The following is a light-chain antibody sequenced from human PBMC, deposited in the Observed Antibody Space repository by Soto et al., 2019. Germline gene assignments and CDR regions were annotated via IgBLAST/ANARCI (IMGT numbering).Light chain of an antibody. V-gene: IGLV2-14*01. CDR2: EVR. Sequence: QSVLTQPASVSGSPGQSITISCSGTSRDIGAYNLVSWYQQPPGKAPKLLIYEVRNRPSGISYRFSGSKSGTTASLTISSLLPEDEADYYCSTYTSRSTLVFGGGTKVTAL. CDR1: SRDIGAYNL. J-gene: IGLJ2*01. CDR3: STYTSRSTLV.